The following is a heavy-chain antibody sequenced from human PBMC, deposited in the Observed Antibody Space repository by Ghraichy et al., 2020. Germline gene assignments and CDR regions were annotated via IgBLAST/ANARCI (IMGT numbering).Heavy chain of an antibody. CDR2: INHSGST. CDR3: ARRVVPAAISGMDV. Sequence: SETLSLTCAVYGGSFSGYYWSWIRQPPGKGLEWIGEINHSGSTNYNPSLKSRVTISVDTSKNQFSLKLSSVTAADTAVYYCARRVVPAAISGMDVWGQGTTVTVSS. D-gene: IGHD2-2*02. CDR1: GGSFSGYY. V-gene: IGHV4-34*01. J-gene: IGHJ6*02.